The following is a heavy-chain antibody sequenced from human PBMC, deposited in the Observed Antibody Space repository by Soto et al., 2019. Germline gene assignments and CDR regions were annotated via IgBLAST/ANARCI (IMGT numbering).Heavy chain of an antibody. Sequence: QVQLVESGGGVVQPGRSLRLSCAASGFTFSSYGMHWVRQAPGKGLEWVAVIWYDGSNKYYADSVKGRFTISRDNSKNTLYLQMNRLRAEDTAVYYCARARSGSGYLHPWYYYGMDVWGQGTTVTVSS. CDR2: IWYDGSNK. J-gene: IGHJ6*02. CDR3: ARARSGSGYLHPWYYYGMDV. V-gene: IGHV3-33*01. CDR1: GFTFSSYG. D-gene: IGHD2-15*01.